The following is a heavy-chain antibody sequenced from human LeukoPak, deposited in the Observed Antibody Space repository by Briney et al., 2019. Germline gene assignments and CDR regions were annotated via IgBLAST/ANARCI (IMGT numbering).Heavy chain of an antibody. Sequence: GGSLRLSCAASGFTVSSNYMSWVRQAPGKGLEWVSLIYTGGDTYYADSVKGRFTLSRDNSKNTMYLQMNSLRVEDTAMYYCATISDLLYYFDSWGQGTLVTVSS. J-gene: IGHJ4*02. V-gene: IGHV3-66*01. CDR1: GFTVSSNY. CDR2: IYTGGDT. CDR3: ATISDLLYYFDS.